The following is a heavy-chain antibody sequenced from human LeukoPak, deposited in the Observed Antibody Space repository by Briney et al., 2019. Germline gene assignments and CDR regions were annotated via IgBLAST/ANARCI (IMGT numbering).Heavy chain of an antibody. CDR2: IKNDGSDK. CDR1: GFIFSAAW. V-gene: IGHV3-7*01. CDR3: VNLGYSD. J-gene: IGHJ4*02. D-gene: IGHD5-12*01. Sequence: PGGSLRLSCEASGFIFSAAWMTWVRQAPGEGLEWVATIKNDGSDKYYVDSVKGRFTLSRDNAKNSVYLQMNSLRVEDTAVYYCVNLGYSDGGQGTLVTVSS.